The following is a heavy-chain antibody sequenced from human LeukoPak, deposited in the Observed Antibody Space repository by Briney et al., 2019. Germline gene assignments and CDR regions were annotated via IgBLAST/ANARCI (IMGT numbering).Heavy chain of an antibody. D-gene: IGHD4-17*01. CDR1: GYTFKSYG. CDR2: ISAYTGNT. V-gene: IGHV1-18*01. Sequence: ASVKVSCKASGYTFKSYGISWVRQAPGQGLEWMGWISAYTGNTNYAQKVQGRVTMTTDTSTSTAYMELTSLRSDDTAVYYCASGGFGDYDFGGSLDYWDQGTLVTVSS. CDR3: ASGGFGDYDFGGSLDY. J-gene: IGHJ4*02.